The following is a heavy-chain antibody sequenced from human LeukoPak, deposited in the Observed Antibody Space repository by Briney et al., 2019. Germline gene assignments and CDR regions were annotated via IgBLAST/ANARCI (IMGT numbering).Heavy chain of an antibody. CDR2: MNHSGST. J-gene: IGHJ6*03. D-gene: IGHD3-10*01. Sequence: SEALSLTCAVYGGSFSGYYWSWIRQPPGKGLEWIGEMNHSGSTNYNPSLKSRVTISVDTSKNQFSLKLSSVTAADTAVYYCARRLGRKFGERFYYYHYMDVWGKGTTVTISS. V-gene: IGHV4-34*01. CDR1: GGSFSGYY. CDR3: ARRLGRKFGERFYYYHYMDV.